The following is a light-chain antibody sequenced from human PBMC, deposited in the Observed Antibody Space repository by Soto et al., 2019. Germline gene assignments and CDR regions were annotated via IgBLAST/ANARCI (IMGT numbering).Light chain of an antibody. CDR1: QSITTY. Sequence: DIQMTQSPSSLSASVGDRVSITCRASQSITTYLNWYQQKPGEAPKLLIYAAFSLQSGVPSRFSGSGSGTDFTLTISSLQPEDFATYYCQQSYSTRPYPFGQGTKLEIK. V-gene: IGKV1-39*01. J-gene: IGKJ2*01. CDR2: AAF. CDR3: QQSYSTRPYP.